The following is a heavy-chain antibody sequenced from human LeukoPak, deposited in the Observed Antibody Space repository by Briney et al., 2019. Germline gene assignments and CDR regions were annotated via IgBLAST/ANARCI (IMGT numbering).Heavy chain of an antibody. Sequence: PSETLSLTCTVSGGSISSGDYYWSWIRQPPGKGLEWIAYMYYSGSTYYNPSLKSRVTMSADTSKNQLSLKLSSVTAADTAVYYCARGAYYYDSSGYDAFDIWGQGTMVTVSS. V-gene: IGHV4-30-4*01. CDR2: MYYSGST. J-gene: IGHJ3*02. CDR3: ARGAYYYDSSGYDAFDI. D-gene: IGHD3-22*01. CDR1: GGSISSGDYY.